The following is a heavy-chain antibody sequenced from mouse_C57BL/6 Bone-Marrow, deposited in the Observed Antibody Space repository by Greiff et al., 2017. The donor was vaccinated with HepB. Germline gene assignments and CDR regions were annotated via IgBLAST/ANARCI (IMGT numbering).Heavy chain of an antibody. D-gene: IGHD2-2*01. CDR1: GYTFTSYW. V-gene: IGHV1-5*01. CDR3: TRWRGYDGDYYAMDY. Sequence: EVQLVESGTVLARPGASVKMSCKTSGYTFTSYWMHWVKQRPGQGLEWIGAIYPGNSDTSYNQKFKGKAKLTAVTSASTAYMELSSLTNEDSAVYYCTRWRGYDGDYYAMDYWGQGTSVTVSS. J-gene: IGHJ4*01. CDR2: IYPGNSDT.